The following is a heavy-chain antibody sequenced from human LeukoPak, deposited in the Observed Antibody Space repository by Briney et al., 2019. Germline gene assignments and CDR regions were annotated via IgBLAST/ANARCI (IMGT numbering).Heavy chain of an antibody. Sequence: PGGSLRLSCAASGFTFSLYGMHWVRQASGKGLEWVALISNDGSKTYYADSVKGRFTISRDNSKNTVYLQVSSLRADDTAVYYCAKDSRGANFFGDFDYWGQGTLVTVSS. CDR2: ISNDGSKT. D-gene: IGHD3-10*01. CDR1: GFTFSLYG. J-gene: IGHJ4*02. V-gene: IGHV3-33*06. CDR3: AKDSRGANFFGDFDY.